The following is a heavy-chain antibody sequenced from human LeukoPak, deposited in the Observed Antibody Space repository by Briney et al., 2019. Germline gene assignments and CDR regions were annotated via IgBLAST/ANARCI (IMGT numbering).Heavy chain of an antibody. Sequence: SETLSLTCAVYGGSFSGYYWSWIRQPPGKGLEWIGEINHSGSTNYNPSLKSRVTISVDTSKNQFSLKLSSVTAADTAVYYCARDYSYGFLNWGQGTLVTVSS. V-gene: IGHV4-34*01. CDR3: ARDYSYGFLN. CDR2: INHSGST. CDR1: GGSFSGYY. J-gene: IGHJ4*02. D-gene: IGHD5-18*01.